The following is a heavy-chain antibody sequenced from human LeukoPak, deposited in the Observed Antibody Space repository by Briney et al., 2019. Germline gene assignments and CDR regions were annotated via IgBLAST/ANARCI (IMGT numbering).Heavy chain of an antibody. CDR2: INHSGST. CDR1: GGSFSGYY. CDR3: ARGYGYVVHGFDY. D-gene: IGHD6-13*01. V-gene: IGHV4-34*01. Sequence: SETLSLTCAVYGGSFSGYYWSWIRQPPGKGLERIGEINHSGSTNYNPSLKSRVTISVDTSKNQFSLKLSSVTAADTAVYYCARGYGYVVHGFDYWGQGTLVTVSS. J-gene: IGHJ4*02.